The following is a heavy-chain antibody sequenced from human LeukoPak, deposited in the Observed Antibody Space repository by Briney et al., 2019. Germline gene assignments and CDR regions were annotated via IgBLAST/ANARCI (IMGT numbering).Heavy chain of an antibody. V-gene: IGHV4-34*01. J-gene: IGHJ4*02. CDR2: INHSGST. CDR1: GGSFSGYY. Sequence: SETLSLTCAVYGGSFSGYYWSWIRQPPGKGLEWIGEINHSGSTNYNPSLKSRVTISVDTSKNQFSLKLSSVTAADTAVYYCARGRFDWLLHYFDYWGQGTLVTVS. D-gene: IGHD3-9*01. CDR3: ARGRFDWLLHYFDY.